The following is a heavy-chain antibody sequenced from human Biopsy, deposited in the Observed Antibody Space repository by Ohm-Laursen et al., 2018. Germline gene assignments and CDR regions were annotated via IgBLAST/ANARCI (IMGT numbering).Heavy chain of an antibody. CDR1: GYTFNDYY. J-gene: IGHJ4*02. Sequence: ASVKVSCKTSGYTFNDYYIHWVRQAPGQGLEWMGWSKPNYNTKYAEKFQDRVTLTRDTTTGTAYMELSSLRRDDTAIYYCARKSFYESGGFDYWGQGTLVSVS. CDR2: SKPNYNT. D-gene: IGHD3-22*01. V-gene: IGHV1-2*02. CDR3: ARKSFYESGGFDY.